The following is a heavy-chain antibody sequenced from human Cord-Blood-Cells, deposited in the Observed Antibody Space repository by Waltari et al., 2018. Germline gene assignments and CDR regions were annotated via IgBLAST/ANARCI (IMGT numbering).Heavy chain of an antibody. CDR1: GFTFSSYG. CDR2: IWSDGSNK. Sequence: QVQLVESGRGVVQPGRSLSPSCAASGFTFSSYGMHWVRQAPGKELECVAVIWSDGSNKYYADSMKGRFTISRDNSKNTLYLQMNSLRAEDTAVYYCAYSSSSYFDYWGQGTLVTVSS. CDR3: AYSSSSYFDY. J-gene: IGHJ4*02. D-gene: IGHD6-6*01. V-gene: IGHV3-33*01.